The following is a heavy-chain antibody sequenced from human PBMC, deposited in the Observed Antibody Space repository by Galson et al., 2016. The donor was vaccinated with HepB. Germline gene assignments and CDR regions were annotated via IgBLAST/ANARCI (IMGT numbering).Heavy chain of an antibody. CDR3: ASLIITGSGNFFDF. V-gene: IGHV4-39*01. CDR2: ISYSGTT. D-gene: IGHD3-10*01. CDR1: GGSIRSGSSSSSNYY. J-gene: IGHJ4*02. Sequence: SETLSLTCTVSGGSIRSGSSSSSNYYWTWVRQPPGEGLEWIGSISYSGTTFYNAPLNIRVTTSVDTSKSQFALQLTSVTAADTAVYYCASLIITGSGNFFDFWGQGTLVTVSS.